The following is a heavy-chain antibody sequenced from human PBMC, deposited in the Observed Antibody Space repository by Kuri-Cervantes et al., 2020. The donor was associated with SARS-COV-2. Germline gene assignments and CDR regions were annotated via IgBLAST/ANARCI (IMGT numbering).Heavy chain of an antibody. CDR3: ARDQVSAAAGTGGSDY. V-gene: IGHV1-69*13. J-gene: IGHJ4*02. CDR1: GGTFSSYA. D-gene: IGHD6-13*01. CDR2: IITIFGTA. Sequence: SVKVSCKASGGTFSSYAISWVRQAPRQGLEWMGRIITIFGTANYAQKFQGRVTITADESTSTPYMELSSLRSEDTAVYYCARDQVSAAAGTGGSDYWGQGTLVTVSS.